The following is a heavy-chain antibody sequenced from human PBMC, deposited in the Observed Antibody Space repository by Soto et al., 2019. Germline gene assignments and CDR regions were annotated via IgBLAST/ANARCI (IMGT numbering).Heavy chain of an antibody. Sequence: QVQLQESGPGLVKPSGTLSLTCAVSGGSISSSNWWSWVRQPPGKGLEWIGEIYHSGSTNYNPSLKSRVTISVDKSKNQFSLKLSSVTAADTAVYYCARDYYDSSGASFYGMDVWGQGTTVTVSS. CDR1: GGSISSSNW. CDR3: ARDYYDSSGASFYGMDV. CDR2: IYHSGST. J-gene: IGHJ6*02. D-gene: IGHD3-22*01. V-gene: IGHV4-4*02.